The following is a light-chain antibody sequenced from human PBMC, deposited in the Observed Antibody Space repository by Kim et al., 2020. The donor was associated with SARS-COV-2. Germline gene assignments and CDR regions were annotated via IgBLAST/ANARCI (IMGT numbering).Light chain of an antibody. Sequence: LGERATLSCRASQSVSTYLAWYQQKPGQAPRLLIYDASNRATGIPDRFSGSGSGTDFTLTISSLESEDFAVYYCQQRSNWPPALTFGGGTKVDIK. CDR3: QQRSNWPPALT. J-gene: IGKJ4*01. V-gene: IGKV3-11*01. CDR1: QSVSTY. CDR2: DAS.